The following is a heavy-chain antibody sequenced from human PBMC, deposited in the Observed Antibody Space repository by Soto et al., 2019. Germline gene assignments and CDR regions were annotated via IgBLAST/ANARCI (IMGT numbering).Heavy chain of an antibody. CDR1: GGSFSGYY. CDR3: AGSRRVWTNSGSYYGYYYYGMDV. Sequence: SETLSLTCAVYGGSFSGYYWSWIRQPPGKGLEWIGEINHSGSTNYNPSLKSRVTISVDTSKNQFSLKLSSVTAADTAVYYCAGSRRVWTNSGSYYGYYYYGMDVWGQGTTVTVSS. V-gene: IGHV4-34*01. J-gene: IGHJ6*02. CDR2: INHSGST. D-gene: IGHD3-10*01.